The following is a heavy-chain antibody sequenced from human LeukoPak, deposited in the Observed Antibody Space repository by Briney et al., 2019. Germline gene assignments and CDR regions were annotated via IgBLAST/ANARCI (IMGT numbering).Heavy chain of an antibody. J-gene: IGHJ4*02. Sequence: ASVKVSCKASGYTFTSSDINWVRQATGQGLEWMGWMNPNSGNTGYAQKFQGRVTMTRNTSISTAYMELSSLRSEDTAVYYCARGVKRRNLKYVWGSLPYYFDYWGQGTLVTVSS. D-gene: IGHD3-16*01. CDR1: GYTFTSSD. CDR2: MNPNSGNT. CDR3: ARGVKRRNLKYVWGSLPYYFDY. V-gene: IGHV1-8*01.